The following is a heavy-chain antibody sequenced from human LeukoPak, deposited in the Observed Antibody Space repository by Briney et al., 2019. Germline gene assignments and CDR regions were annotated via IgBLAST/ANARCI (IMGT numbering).Heavy chain of an antibody. CDR2: IYYSGST. CDR3: ARGKAARPVGRRPSGSHFDY. V-gene: IGHV4-39*07. Sequence: PSETLSLTCTVSGGSISSSSYYWGWIRQPPGKGLEWIGSIYYSGSTNYNPSLKSRVTISVDTSKNQFSLKLSSVTAADTAVYYCARGKAARPVGRRPSGSHFDYWGQGTLVTVSS. CDR1: GGSISSSSYY. J-gene: IGHJ4*02. D-gene: IGHD6-6*01.